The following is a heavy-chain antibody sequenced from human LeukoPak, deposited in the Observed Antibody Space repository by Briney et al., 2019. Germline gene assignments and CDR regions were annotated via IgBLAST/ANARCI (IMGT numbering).Heavy chain of an antibody. D-gene: IGHD3-22*01. CDR2: INPNSGGT. J-gene: IGHJ3*02. V-gene: IGHV1-2*02. Sequence: GASVKVSCKASGYTFTGYYMHWVRQAPGQGLEWMGWINPNSGGTNYAQKFQGRVTMTRDTSISTAYMELSRLRSDDTAVYYCARVGITMIVGDAFDIWGQGTMVTVSS. CDR3: ARVGITMIVGDAFDI. CDR1: GYTFTGYY.